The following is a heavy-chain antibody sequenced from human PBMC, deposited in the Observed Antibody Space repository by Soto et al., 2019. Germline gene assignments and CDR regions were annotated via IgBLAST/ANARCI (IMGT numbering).Heavy chain of an antibody. V-gene: IGHV1-18*01. CDR3: ARDLMEWSYYYYGMDV. J-gene: IGHJ6*02. Sequence: ASVKVSCKASGYTFTSYDISWVRQAPGQGLEWMGWTSAYNGNTNYAQKLQGRVTMTTDTSTSTAYMELRSLRSDDTAVYYCARDLMEWSYYYYGMDVWGQGTTVTVSS. CDR1: GYTFTSYD. CDR2: TSAYNGNT. D-gene: IGHD3-3*01.